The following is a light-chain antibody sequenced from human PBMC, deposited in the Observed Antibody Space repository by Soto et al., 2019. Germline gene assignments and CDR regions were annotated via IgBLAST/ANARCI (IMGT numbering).Light chain of an antibody. CDR1: SSNIGSNY. CDR2: RNN. J-gene: IGLJ2*01. V-gene: IGLV1-47*01. Sequence: QSVLTQPPSASGTPGQRVTISCSGSSSNIGSNYVYWYQQLPVTAPKLLIYRNNQRPSGVPDRFSGSKSGTSAYLAISGLRSEDEADYYCAAWDDSLSGVVFGGGTKVNVL. CDR3: AAWDDSLSGVV.